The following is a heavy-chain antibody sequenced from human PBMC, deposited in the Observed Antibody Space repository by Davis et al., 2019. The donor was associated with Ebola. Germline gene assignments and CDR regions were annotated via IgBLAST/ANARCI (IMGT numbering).Heavy chain of an antibody. CDR3: ARGWLRGGMDV. Sequence: PSETLSLTCAISGDSVSSGGWNWIRQSPSRGLEWLGRTYYKSKWYNDYAASVKSQITINPDTSKNQFTLQLTSVTPEDTALYYCARGWLRGGMDVWGEGTTVTV. V-gene: IGHV6-1*01. D-gene: IGHD5-18*01. CDR1: GDSVSSGG. J-gene: IGHJ6*02. CDR2: TYYKSKWYN.